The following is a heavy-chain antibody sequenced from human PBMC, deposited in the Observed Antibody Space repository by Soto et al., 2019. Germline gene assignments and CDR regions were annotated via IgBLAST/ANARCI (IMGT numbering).Heavy chain of an antibody. Sequence: ASVKVSCKASGGTFSSYAISWVRQAPGQGLEWMGGIIPIFGTANYAQKFQGRVTITADKSTSTAYMELSSLRSEDTAVYYCASGGASDIVATTYYYFDYWGQGTLVTVSS. D-gene: IGHD5-12*01. CDR2: IIPIFGTA. J-gene: IGHJ4*02. CDR1: GGTFSSYA. CDR3: ASGGASDIVATTYYYFDY. V-gene: IGHV1-69*06.